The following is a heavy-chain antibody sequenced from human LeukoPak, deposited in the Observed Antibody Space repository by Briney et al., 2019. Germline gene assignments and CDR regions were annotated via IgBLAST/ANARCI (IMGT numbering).Heavy chain of an antibody. J-gene: IGHJ4*02. CDR3: ARGLNTVTQIMTY. CDR1: GFTFSSYG. V-gene: IGHV3-NL1*01. CDR2: LYSDGTT. D-gene: IGHD4-17*01. Sequence: GGSLRLSCAASGFTFSSYGMHWVRQAPGKGLEWVSILYSDGTTHYADSVKGRFSISRDNSKNTLYLQMNNLRTEETAIYYCARGLNTVTQIMTYWGPGTLVTVSS.